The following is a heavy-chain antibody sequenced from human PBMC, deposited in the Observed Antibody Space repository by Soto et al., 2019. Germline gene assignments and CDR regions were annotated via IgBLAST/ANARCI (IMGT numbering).Heavy chain of an antibody. CDR1: GTSIRGYY. Sequence: SETLSLTCSVSGTSIRGYYWTWIRQPPGKGLEWIGYIYYTGTTKYNPSLKSRVTISVDTSKNQFSLRLNSVTAADTAVYYCAREVSSFGSNHFDSWGQGALVTV. D-gene: IGHD3-3*01. CDR3: AREVSSFGSNHFDS. J-gene: IGHJ4*02. CDR2: IYYTGTT. V-gene: IGHV4-59*01.